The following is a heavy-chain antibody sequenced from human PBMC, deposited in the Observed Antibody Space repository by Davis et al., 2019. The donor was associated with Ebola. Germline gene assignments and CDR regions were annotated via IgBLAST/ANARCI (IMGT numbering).Heavy chain of an antibody. Sequence: GESLKISCAASGFTFNRYTMHWVRQAPGKGLEWVSLIRGEASKSIYADSMRGRFTISRDNRKNSLYLQINSLRVEDTALYYCVKEHDSGWPNFDNWGQGTLVTVPS. CDR3: VKEHDSGWPNFDN. CDR2: IRGEASKS. J-gene: IGHJ4*02. V-gene: IGHV3-43*01. D-gene: IGHD6-19*01. CDR1: GFTFNRYT.